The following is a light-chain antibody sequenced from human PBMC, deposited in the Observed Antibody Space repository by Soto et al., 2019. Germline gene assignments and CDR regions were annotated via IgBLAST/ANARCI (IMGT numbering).Light chain of an antibody. V-gene: IGKV2-28*01. CDR2: LGS. J-gene: IGKJ4*01. CDR1: QSLLHSNGYNY. CDR3: MQSLQTPT. Sequence: DIAMTQSPLSLPVTPGEPASISCRSSQSLLHSNGYNYLDWYLQKPGQSPQLLIYLGSNRASGVPDRFSGSGSGTDFTLKISRVEADDVGVYYCMQSLQTPTFGGGTKVEIK.